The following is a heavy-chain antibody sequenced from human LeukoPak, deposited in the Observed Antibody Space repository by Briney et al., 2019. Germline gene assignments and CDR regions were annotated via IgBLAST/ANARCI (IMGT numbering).Heavy chain of an antibody. V-gene: IGHV4-59*08. Sequence: PSETLSLTCTVSGGSINSYYWSWIRQPPGKGLEWIGYIHYSGSTSYNPSLKSRVTISVDTSKTQFSLKLSSVTAADTAVYYCARAPQSGYDFWSGYPGDYYYMDVWGKGTTVTVSS. CDR1: GGSINSYY. CDR3: ARAPQSGYDFWSGYPGDYYYMDV. J-gene: IGHJ6*03. CDR2: IHYSGST. D-gene: IGHD3-3*01.